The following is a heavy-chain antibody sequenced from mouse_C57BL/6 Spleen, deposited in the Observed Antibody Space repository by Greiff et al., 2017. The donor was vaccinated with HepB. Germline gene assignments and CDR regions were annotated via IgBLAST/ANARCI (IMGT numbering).Heavy chain of an antibody. CDR3: ARDHPPFLHVAY. V-gene: IGHV3-6*01. Sequence: EVQLQQSGPGLVKPSQSLSLTCSVTGYSITSGYYWNWIRQFPGNKLEWMGYISYDGSNNSNPSLQNRISITRDTSKNQIFLKLNSVTTEDTATYYCARDHPPFLHVAYWGQGTTLTVSS. J-gene: IGHJ2*01. CDR1: GYSITSGYY. CDR2: ISYDGSN.